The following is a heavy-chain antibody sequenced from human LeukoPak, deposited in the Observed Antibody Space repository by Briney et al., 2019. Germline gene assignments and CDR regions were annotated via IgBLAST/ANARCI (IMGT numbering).Heavy chain of an antibody. D-gene: IGHD5-12*01. CDR3: AKGSNRGVATIDY. CDR2: IPYDGSNK. CDR1: GFTFSSYG. V-gene: IGHV3-30*18. Sequence: PGRSLRLSCAASGFTFSSYGMHWVRQAPGKGLDWVAVIPYDGSNKYYADSVKGRFTISRDNSKNTLFLQMNSLRAEGTAVYYCAKGSNRGVATIDYWAREPWSPSPQ. J-gene: IGHJ4*02.